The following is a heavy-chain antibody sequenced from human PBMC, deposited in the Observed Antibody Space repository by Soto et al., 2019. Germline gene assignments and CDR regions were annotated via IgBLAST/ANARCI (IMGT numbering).Heavy chain of an antibody. Sequence: GGSLRLSCAASGFTVSDNFMTWVRQAPGKGLEWVSLIHNDGAARYADSVRGRFTVSRDNSKNTLYLQMNSLRVEDTAVYYCARDKYCSGGACFFQMDVWGKGTTVTVS. CDR1: GFTVSDNF. CDR2: IHNDGAA. CDR3: ARDKYCSGGACFFQMDV. D-gene: IGHD2-15*01. J-gene: IGHJ6*03. V-gene: IGHV3-66*01.